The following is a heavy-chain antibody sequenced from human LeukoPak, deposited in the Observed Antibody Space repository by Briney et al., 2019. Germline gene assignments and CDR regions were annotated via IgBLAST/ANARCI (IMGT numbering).Heavy chain of an antibody. CDR3: ARDPGFGELLSVGYFDL. V-gene: IGHV4-59*01. D-gene: IGHD3-10*01. J-gene: IGHJ2*01. CDR1: GGSISDSY. Sequence: PSETLSLTCTASGGSISDSYWSWVRQPPGKGLEWVGFVYNGRSANYNPSLKSRLTMSLNTSKNQFSLRLNSLTTADTAVYYCARDPGFGELLSVGYFDLWGRGILVTVS. CDR2: VYNGRSA.